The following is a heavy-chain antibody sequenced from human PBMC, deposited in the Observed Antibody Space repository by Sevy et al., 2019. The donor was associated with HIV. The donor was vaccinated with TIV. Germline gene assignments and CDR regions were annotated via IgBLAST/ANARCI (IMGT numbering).Heavy chain of an antibody. D-gene: IGHD1-7*01. J-gene: IGHJ4*02. Sequence: GGSLRLSCAASGFTFSSYGMHWVRQAPGKGLEWVSVIWYDGSKKYYADSVKGRFTISRDNSKNTLYLQMNSLRAEDTAVYYCASGITDLDYWGQGTLVTVSS. CDR2: IWYDGSKK. CDR3: ASGITDLDY. CDR1: GFTFSSYG. V-gene: IGHV3-33*01.